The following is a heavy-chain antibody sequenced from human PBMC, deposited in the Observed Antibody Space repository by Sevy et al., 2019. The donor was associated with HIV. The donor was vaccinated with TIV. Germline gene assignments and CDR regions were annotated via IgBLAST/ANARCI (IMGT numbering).Heavy chain of an antibody. CDR1: GFTFSSHA. Sequence: GGSLRLSCAASGFTFSSHAMSWVRQAPGKGLKWVSGISDSGDSTYYADSVKGRFTVSRDNSKNTLYLEMNNLRVEDTAVYFWAINYGNKGGGLAADPYYFEYWGQGTLVTVSS. D-gene: IGHD6-13*01. CDR3: AINYGNKGGGLAADPYYFEY. CDR2: ISDSGDST. J-gene: IGHJ4*02. V-gene: IGHV3-23*01.